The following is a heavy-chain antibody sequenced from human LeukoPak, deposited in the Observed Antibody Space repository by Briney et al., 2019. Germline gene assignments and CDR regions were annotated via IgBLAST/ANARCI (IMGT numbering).Heavy chain of an antibody. CDR1: GGSFSSGTYY. D-gene: IGHD3-10*01. CDR3: ARGKNKIRGVPFDY. CDR2: IYYSGNT. J-gene: IGHJ4*02. Sequence: SETLSLTCTVSGGSFSSGTYYWSWIRQPPGRGLEWIGYIYYSGNTNYNPSLKSRVTISVDTSKNQFSLKLSSVTAADTAVYYCARGKNKIRGVPFDYWGQGTLVTVSS. V-gene: IGHV4-61*01.